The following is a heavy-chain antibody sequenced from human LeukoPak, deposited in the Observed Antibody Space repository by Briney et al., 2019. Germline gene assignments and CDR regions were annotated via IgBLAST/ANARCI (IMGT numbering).Heavy chain of an antibody. CDR2: IYYSGST. CDR1: GCSISSSSYY. Sequence: PSETLSLTCTVSGCSISSSSYYWGWIRQPPGKGLEWIGSIYYSGSTYYNPSLKSRVTISVDTSKNQFPLKLSSVTAADTAVYYCARMSSGYYYPCSYWGQGTLVTVSS. CDR3: ARMSSGYYYPCSY. J-gene: IGHJ4*02. D-gene: IGHD3-22*01. V-gene: IGHV4-39*01.